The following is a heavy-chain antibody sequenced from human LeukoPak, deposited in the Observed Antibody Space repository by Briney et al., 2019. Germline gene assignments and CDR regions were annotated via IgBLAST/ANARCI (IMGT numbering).Heavy chain of an antibody. CDR2: ISSSSSTI. CDR1: GFTFSSYS. Sequence: GGSLRLSCAASGFTFSSYSMNWVRQAPGKGLEWVSYISSSSSTIYYADSVKGRFTVSRDNAKNSLYLQMNSLRAEDTAVYYCATWFSSGWYNWFDPWGQGTLVTVSS. CDR3: ATWFSSGWYNWFDP. V-gene: IGHV3-48*01. J-gene: IGHJ5*02. D-gene: IGHD6-19*01.